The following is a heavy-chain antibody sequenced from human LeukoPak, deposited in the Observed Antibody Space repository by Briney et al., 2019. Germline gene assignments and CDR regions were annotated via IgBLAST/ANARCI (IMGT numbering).Heavy chain of an antibody. CDR2: IYTGGST. CDR3: ARVQPDYYDSSGYQAYYFDY. CDR1: GFTVSSNY. J-gene: IGHJ4*02. V-gene: IGHV3-53*01. Sequence: PGGSLRLSCAASGFTVSSNYMSWVRQAPGKGLEWVSAIYTGGSTYYADSVKGRFTISRDNSKNTLYLQMNSLRAEDTAVYYCARVQPDYYDSSGYQAYYFDYWGQGTLVTVSS. D-gene: IGHD3-22*01.